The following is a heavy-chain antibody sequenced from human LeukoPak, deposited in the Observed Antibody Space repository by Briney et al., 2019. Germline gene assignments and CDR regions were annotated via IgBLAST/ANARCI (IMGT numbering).Heavy chain of an antibody. D-gene: IGHD2-2*01. CDR2: IYYSRST. V-gene: IGHV4-30-4*01. CDR3: ARSLVPAALSAFDI. Sequence: SQTLSLTCTLSGPSLSTGYYYCSWIRQPPRKGLEWIAHIYYSRSTYYNPTPKSRVTISVDTSKNQFSLKLSSVTAPDTAVYYCARSLVPAALSAFDIWGQGTMVTVSS. J-gene: IGHJ3*02. CDR1: GPSLSTGYYY.